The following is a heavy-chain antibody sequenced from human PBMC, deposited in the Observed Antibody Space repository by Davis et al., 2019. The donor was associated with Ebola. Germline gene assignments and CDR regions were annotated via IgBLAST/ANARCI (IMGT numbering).Heavy chain of an antibody. CDR1: GFTFSSYS. CDR2: ISSTSSTI. CDR3: ARDLVYSSSS. D-gene: IGHD6-6*01. V-gene: IGHV3-48*02. J-gene: IGHJ5*02. Sequence: PSETLSLTCAASGFTFSSYSMNWVRQAPGKGLEWVSYISSTSSTIYYADSVKGRFTISRDNAKNSLYLQMNSLRDEDTAVYYCARDLVYSSSSWGWGTLVTVSS.